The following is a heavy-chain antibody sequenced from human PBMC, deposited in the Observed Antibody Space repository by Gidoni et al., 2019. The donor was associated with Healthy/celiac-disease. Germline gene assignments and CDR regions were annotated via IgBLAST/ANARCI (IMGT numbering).Heavy chain of an antibody. J-gene: IGHJ3*02. CDR2: IIPIFGTA. CDR1: GGTFSSYA. V-gene: IGHV1-69*01. CDR3: ARAHYYDSSGYLDAFDI. D-gene: IGHD3-22*01. Sequence: QVQLVQSGAEVKKPGSSVKVSCKASGGTFSSYAISWVRQAPGQWLEWMGGIIPIFGTANYAQKFQGRVTITADESTSTAYMELSSLRSEDTAVYYCARAHYYDSSGYLDAFDIWGQGTMVTVSS.